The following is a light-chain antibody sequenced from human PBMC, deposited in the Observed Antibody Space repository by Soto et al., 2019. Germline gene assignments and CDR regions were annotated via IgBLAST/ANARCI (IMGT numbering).Light chain of an antibody. CDR1: SSDVGGYDY. V-gene: IGLV2-11*01. Sequence: QSALTQPRSVSGSPGQSVTISCSGTSSDVGGYDYVSWYQQHPGNAPKLMIYDVSERPSGVPDRFSGSKSGNTASQTISGLRYEDEADYYCSSYGGRYRVWVFGGGTKVTVL. CDR3: SSYGGRYRVWV. CDR2: DVS. J-gene: IGLJ3*02.